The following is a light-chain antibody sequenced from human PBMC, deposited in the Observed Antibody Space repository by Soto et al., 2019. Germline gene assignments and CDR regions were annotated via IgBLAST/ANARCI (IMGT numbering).Light chain of an antibody. Sequence: DIQMTQSPSFLSASVGDRVTITCRASQSISRYLNWYQQKPGKAPKLLIYAASSLLGGVPSRFSGSGSGTDFTLTISSLHPEDFAIYYCQQSYSSPQTFGQGTKVDIK. CDR3: QQSYSSPQT. J-gene: IGKJ1*01. V-gene: IGKV1-39*01. CDR1: QSISRY. CDR2: AAS.